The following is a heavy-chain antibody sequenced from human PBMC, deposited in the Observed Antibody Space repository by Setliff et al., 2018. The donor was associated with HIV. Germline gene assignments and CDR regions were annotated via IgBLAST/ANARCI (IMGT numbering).Heavy chain of an antibody. J-gene: IGHJ4*02. Sequence: PGGSLRLSCAASGFTFSNHAMSWVRQAPGKGLEWVSAITGSGRTTYYVDSVKGRFTISRDNSKNTMFLQMNSLRVEDTAVYYCARDHGYSYGTIDYWGQGTLVTVSS. CDR3: ARDHGYSYGTIDY. CDR2: ITGSGRTT. V-gene: IGHV3-23*01. D-gene: IGHD5-18*01. CDR1: GFTFSNHA.